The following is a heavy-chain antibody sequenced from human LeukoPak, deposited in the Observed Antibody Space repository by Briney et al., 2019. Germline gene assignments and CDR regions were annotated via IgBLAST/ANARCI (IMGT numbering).Heavy chain of an antibody. Sequence: GGSLRLSCAASGLTFSRYAMSWVRQAPGKGLEWVSAISASGGSTYYADSVKGRFTISRDNSKNTLFLQMNSLRAEDTAVYYCAKRYPGAGSYAAMGSWGQGTLVTVSS. V-gene: IGHV3-23*01. CDR1: GLTFSRYA. CDR3: AKRYPGAGSYAAMGS. D-gene: IGHD3-10*01. CDR2: ISASGGST. J-gene: IGHJ5*02.